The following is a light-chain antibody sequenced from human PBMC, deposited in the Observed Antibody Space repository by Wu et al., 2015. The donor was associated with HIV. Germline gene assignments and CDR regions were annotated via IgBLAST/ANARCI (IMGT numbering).Light chain of an antibody. CDR3: QQYGRSPLYS. CDR2: GAS. Sequence: EIMLTQSPGTLSLSPGERATLSCRASQSVSSSYLAWYQQKPGQAPRLLIYGASSRATGIPDRFSGSGSGTDFTLIISRLEREDSAVYYCQQYGRSPLYSFGQGTKLEIK. J-gene: IGKJ2*03. V-gene: IGKV3-20*01. CDR1: QSVSSSY.